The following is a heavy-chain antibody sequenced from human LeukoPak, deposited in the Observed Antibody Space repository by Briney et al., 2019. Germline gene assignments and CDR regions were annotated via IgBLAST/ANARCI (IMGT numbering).Heavy chain of an antibody. CDR3: ARHSGSGSLSRPFDP. D-gene: IGHD3-10*01. J-gene: IGHJ5*02. CDR1: GPSVTSGGFY. CDR2: VYYTGST. V-gene: IGHV4-39*01. Sequence: SETLSLTCSVSGPSVTSGGFYLGWLRQPPGKRLEWIATVYYTGSTYYNPSLKSRVTISIDTSKNQFSLSLRSLIAADTAVYYCARHSGSGSLSRPFDPWGQGTLVTVSS.